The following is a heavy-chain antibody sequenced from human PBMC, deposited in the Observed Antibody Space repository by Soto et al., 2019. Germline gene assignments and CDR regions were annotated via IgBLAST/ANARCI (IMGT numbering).Heavy chain of an antibody. V-gene: IGHV3-48*02. CDR1: GFDFSKYN. CDR3: ARDLNRGYDIAV. Sequence: EVQVVESGGGLIQPGGSLRLSCAGSGFDFSKYNMDWVRQAPGKGLEWISYISNTARTKFYADSVKGRFTISRDNARNSLFLEMNSLRDKDKAVYYCARDLNRGYDIAVGGQWTTVTVSS. J-gene: IGHJ6*03. CDR2: ISNTARTK.